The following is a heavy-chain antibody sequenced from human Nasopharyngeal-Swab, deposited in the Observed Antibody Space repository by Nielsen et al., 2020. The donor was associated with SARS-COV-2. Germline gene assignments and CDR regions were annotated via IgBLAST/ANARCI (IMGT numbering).Heavy chain of an antibody. D-gene: IGHD1-26*01. Sequence: RQAPGKGLEWIGSIYHSGSTYYNPSLKSRVTISVDRSKNQFSLKLSSVTAADTAVYYCARVGGDYYYYYYMDVWGKGTTVTVSS. V-gene: IGHV4-39*07. CDR3: ARVGGDYYYYYYMDV. J-gene: IGHJ6*03. CDR2: IYHSGST.